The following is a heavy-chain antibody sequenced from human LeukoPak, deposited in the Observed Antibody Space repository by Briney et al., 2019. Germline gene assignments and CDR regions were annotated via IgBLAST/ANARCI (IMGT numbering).Heavy chain of an antibody. V-gene: IGHV3-48*03. CDR1: GFTFSSYE. CDR2: ISSSGSTI. D-gene: IGHD1-1*01. J-gene: IGHJ6*03. CDR3: ARDSNLERGKTYYYYYMDV. Sequence: GGSLRLSCAASGFTFSSYEMNWVPQAPGKGLEWVSDISSSGSTIYYADSVKGRFTISRDNAKNSLYLQMNSLRAEDTAVYYCARDSNLERGKTYYYYYMDVWGKGTTVTVSS.